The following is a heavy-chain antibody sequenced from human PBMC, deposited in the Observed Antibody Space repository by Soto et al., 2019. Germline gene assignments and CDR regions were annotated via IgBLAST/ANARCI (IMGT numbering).Heavy chain of an antibody. CDR2: VRSETYGGST. Sequence: GGSLRLSCSASGFVFGDYAVTWVRQAPGKGLEWVGVVRSETYGGSTEYAASVKGRFRISRDDSESIAYLQMTGLKTEDTAVYYCARGRGTSGWYADYWGKGILVTVSS. J-gene: IGHJ4*02. V-gene: IGHV3-49*04. CDR3: ARGRGTSGWYADY. D-gene: IGHD6-13*01. CDR1: GFVFGDYA.